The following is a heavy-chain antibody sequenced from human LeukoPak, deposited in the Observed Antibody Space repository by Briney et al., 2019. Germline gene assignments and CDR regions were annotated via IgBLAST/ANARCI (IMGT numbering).Heavy chain of an antibody. CDR3: AKLPMTTVTTDGMDV. V-gene: IGHV3-11*01. J-gene: IGHJ6*02. Sequence: RAGGSLRLSCAASGFTFSDYYMSWIRQVPGKGLEWVSYISSSGSTIYYADSVKGRFTISRDNAKNSLYLQMNSLRAEDTALYYCAKLPMTTVTTDGMDVWGQGTTVTVSS. CDR2: ISSSGSTI. D-gene: IGHD4-17*01. CDR1: GFTFSDYY.